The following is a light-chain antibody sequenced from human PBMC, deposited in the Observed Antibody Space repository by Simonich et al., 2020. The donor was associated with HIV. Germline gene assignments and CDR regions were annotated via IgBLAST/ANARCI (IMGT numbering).Light chain of an antibody. V-gene: IGKV3-15*01. CDR3: QQYNNWPLT. J-gene: IGKJ3*01. Sequence: EIVLTQSPATLSLSPGERATLSCRSIQSINNHLAWYQQKPGQAPRLLIFCASTRATGIPARFSGSGSGKEFTLTISSMQSEDFAVYYCQQYNNWPLTFGPGTKVDIK. CDR1: QSINNH. CDR2: CAS.